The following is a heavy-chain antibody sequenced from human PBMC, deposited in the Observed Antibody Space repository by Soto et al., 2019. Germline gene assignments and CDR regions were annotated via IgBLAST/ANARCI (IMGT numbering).Heavy chain of an antibody. CDR1: GDSISSEGYY. D-gene: IGHD5-12*01. Sequence: QVRLQESGPGLLKPSQTLSLTCSVSGDSISSEGYYWSWIRQHPGKGLEWIGHIYYSGFTYYKSSLKTPVALSLDTSKNQFSLILTSVTAADTAVYYCASLHSGYDWESFDYWGQGIPVTVSS. CDR3: ASLHSGYDWESFDY. J-gene: IGHJ4*02. V-gene: IGHV4-31*01. CDR2: IYYSGFT.